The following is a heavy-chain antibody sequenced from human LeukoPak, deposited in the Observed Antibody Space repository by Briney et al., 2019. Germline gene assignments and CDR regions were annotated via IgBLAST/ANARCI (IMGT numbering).Heavy chain of an antibody. CDR3: ARGGRFGEYFDS. CDR1: GVSLSGFY. J-gene: IGHJ4*02. D-gene: IGHD2-21*01. CDR2: LNDSGRP. Sequence: SETLSLTCTVYGVSLSGFYWSWIRQSPEKGLQWIGELNDSGRPKYNPSLRNRVTMSQDTSENQFSLILNSLTAADTAVYFCARGGRFGEYFDSWGQGTLVAVSS. V-gene: IGHV4-34*01.